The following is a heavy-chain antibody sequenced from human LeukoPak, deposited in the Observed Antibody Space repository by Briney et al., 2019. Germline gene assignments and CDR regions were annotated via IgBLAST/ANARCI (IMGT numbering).Heavy chain of an antibody. D-gene: IGHD3-10*01. CDR3: ARAGYYYGSGSYYLFDY. CDR1: GGSFSGYY. Sequence: SETLSLTCAVYGGSFSGYYWSWIRQPPGKGLEWTGYIYSSGSTSYNPSLKSRVTLSVDTSKNQFSLELSSVTAADTAVYYCARAGYYYGSGSYYLFDYWGQGTLVTVSS. V-gene: IGHV4-59*01. CDR2: IYSSGST. J-gene: IGHJ4*02.